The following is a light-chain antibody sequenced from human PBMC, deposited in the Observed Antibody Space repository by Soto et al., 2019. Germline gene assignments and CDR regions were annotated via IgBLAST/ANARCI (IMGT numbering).Light chain of an antibody. J-gene: IGKJ5*01. Sequence: IPLTQSPSSASASVGHRLTITCLASQSIGSYLNWYQQKSGQPPKLLIYWASTRESGVPDRFSGGGSGTDFTLTISSLQAEDVAVYYCQQDYSGPITFGQGRRLET. CDR1: QSIGSY. CDR2: WAS. CDR3: QQDYSGPIT. V-gene: IGKV4-1*01.